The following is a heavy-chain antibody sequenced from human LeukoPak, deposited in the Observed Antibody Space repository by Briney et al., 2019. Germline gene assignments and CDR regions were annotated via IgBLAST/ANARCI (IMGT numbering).Heavy chain of an antibody. D-gene: IGHD3-3*01. CDR1: GFTFSSYA. CDR2: ISYDGSNK. J-gene: IGHJ4*02. Sequence: GGSLRLSCAVSGFTFSSYAMHWVRQAPGKGLEWVAVISYDGSNKYYADSVKGRFTISRDNSKNTLYLQMNSLRAEDTAVYYCARGSVWSGYWDFDYWGQGTLVTVSS. CDR3: ARGSVWSGYWDFDY. V-gene: IGHV3-30-3*01.